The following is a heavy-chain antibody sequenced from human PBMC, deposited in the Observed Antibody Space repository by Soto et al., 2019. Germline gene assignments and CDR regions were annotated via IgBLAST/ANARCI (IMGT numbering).Heavy chain of an antibody. J-gene: IGHJ4*02. CDR3: ARGPRHWVVDY. D-gene: IGHD7-27*01. Sequence: ASVKVSCKAAAYTFTSYDINWVRQATGQDFEWMGWMNPNNGNTAYAQKFQGRVTMTRDTSKSTAFMELSSLTSEDTAVYYCARGPRHWVVDYWGQGTLVTVSS. CDR1: AYTFTSYD. CDR2: MNPNNGNT. V-gene: IGHV1-8*01.